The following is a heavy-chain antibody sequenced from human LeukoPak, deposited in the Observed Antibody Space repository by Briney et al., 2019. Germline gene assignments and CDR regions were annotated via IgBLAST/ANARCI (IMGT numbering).Heavy chain of an antibody. V-gene: IGHV1-2*06. D-gene: IGHD3-22*01. CDR1: GYTFTSYG. Sequence: ASVKVSCKASGYTFTSYGISWVRQAPGQGLEWMGRINPNSGGTNYAQKFQGRVTMTRDTSISTAYMELSRLRSDDTAVYYCARAVGINYYDSSGMLDWGQGTLVTVSS. J-gene: IGHJ4*02. CDR3: ARAVGINYYDSSGMLD. CDR2: INPNSGGT.